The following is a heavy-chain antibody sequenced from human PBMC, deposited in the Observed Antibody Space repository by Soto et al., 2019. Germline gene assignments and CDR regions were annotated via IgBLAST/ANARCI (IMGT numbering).Heavy chain of an antibody. Sequence: PSQTLSLTCAISGDSVSSNSAAWNWIRQSPSRGLEWLGRTYYRSKWYNDYAVSVKSRITINPDTSKNQFSLQLNSVTPEDTAVYYCATEGLAPPASLYCYYDGMDVWGRGTTVSVTS. D-gene: IGHD6-13*01. CDR3: ATEGLAPPASLYCYYDGMDV. CDR1: GDSVSSNSAA. V-gene: IGHV6-1*01. CDR2: TYYRSKWYN. J-gene: IGHJ6*04.